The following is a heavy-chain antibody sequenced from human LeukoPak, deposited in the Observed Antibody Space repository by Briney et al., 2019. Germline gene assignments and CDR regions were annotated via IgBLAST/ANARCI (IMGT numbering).Heavy chain of an antibody. CDR1: GFTFSSYG. D-gene: IGHD6-13*01. J-gene: IGHJ4*02. V-gene: IGHV3-30*18. CDR2: ISYDGSNK. Sequence: PGGSLRLSCAASGFTFSSYGMHWVRQAPGKGLEWVAVISYDGSNKYYADSVKGRFTISRDNSKNTLYLQMNSLRAEDTAVYYCAKPFPSSSWLVDYWGQGTPVTVSS. CDR3: AKPFPSSSWLVDY.